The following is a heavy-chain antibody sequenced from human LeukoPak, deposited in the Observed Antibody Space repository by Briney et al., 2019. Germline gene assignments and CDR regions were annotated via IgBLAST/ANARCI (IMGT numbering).Heavy chain of an antibody. CDR2: ISSSGSTI. V-gene: IGHV3-11*01. Sequence: GGSLRLSCAASGFTFSDYYMSWVRQAPGKGLEWVSYISSSGSTIYYADSVKGRFTISRDNAKNSLYLQMNSLRAEGTAVYYCAKDYDILTGYYGYWGQGTLVTVSS. CDR1: GFTFSDYY. CDR3: AKDYDILTGYYGY. J-gene: IGHJ4*02. D-gene: IGHD3-9*01.